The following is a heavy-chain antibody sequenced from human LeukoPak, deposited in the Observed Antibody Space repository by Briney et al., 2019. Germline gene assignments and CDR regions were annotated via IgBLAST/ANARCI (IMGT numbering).Heavy chain of an antibody. D-gene: IGHD3-3*01. CDR3: AGTYYDFWSGYSHYFYYMDV. CDR2: IIPIFGTA. Sequence: SVKVSCKASGGTFSSYAISWVRQAPGQGLEWMGGIIPIFGTANYAQKFQGRVTITADESTSTAYMELSSLRSEDTTVYYCAGTYYDFWSGYSHYFYYMDVWGKGTTVTVSS. CDR1: GGTFSSYA. V-gene: IGHV1-69*13. J-gene: IGHJ6*03.